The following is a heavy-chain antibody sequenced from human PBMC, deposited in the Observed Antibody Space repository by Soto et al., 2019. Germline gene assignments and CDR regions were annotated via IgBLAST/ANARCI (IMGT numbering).Heavy chain of an antibody. D-gene: IGHD3-9*01. CDR2: IWYDGSNK. V-gene: IGHV3-33*01. CDR3: VRDRPYDILTGYSRYYYGLDA. CDR1: GFLFSSYA. J-gene: IGHJ6*02. Sequence: QVQLVESGGGVVQPGTSLRLSCSASGFLFSSYAMDWVRQAPGKGLEWVAVIWYDGSNKYYADSVKGRFSISRDNSKNPVFLEMNSLRVDDTAIYYSVRDRPYDILTGYSRYYYGLDAWGQGTTVTVS.